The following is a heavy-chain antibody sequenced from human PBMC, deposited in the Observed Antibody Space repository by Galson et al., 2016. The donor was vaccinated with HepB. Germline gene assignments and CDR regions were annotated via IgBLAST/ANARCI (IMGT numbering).Heavy chain of an antibody. J-gene: IGHJ3*01. Sequence: SLRLSCAASGFIFSSYDMHWVRQVSGKGLEWVSGISGIGTGDDTYYRGSVKGRFTISRENAKKSLYLQMNSRRAGDTAVYYCARDVSDSSQKVVLPNDAFDLWGQGTLVIVSS. CDR2: ISGIGTGDDT. CDR3: ARDVSDSSQKVVLPNDAFDL. D-gene: IGHD2-21*01. CDR1: GFIFSSYD. V-gene: IGHV3-13*01.